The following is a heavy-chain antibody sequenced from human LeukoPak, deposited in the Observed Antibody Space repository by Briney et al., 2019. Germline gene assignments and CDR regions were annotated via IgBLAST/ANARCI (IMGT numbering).Heavy chain of an antibody. CDR1: GYTFTSYG. CDR2: ISAYNGNT. V-gene: IGHV1-18*01. D-gene: IGHD3-22*01. CDR3: ASMNEGYDSSGYFRVY. Sequence: GASVKVSCKASGYTFTSYGISWVRQAPGQGLEWMGWISAYNGNTNYAQKLQGRVTMTTDTSTSTAYMELRSLRSEDTAVYYCASMNEGYDSSGYFRVYWGQGTLVTVSS. J-gene: IGHJ4*02.